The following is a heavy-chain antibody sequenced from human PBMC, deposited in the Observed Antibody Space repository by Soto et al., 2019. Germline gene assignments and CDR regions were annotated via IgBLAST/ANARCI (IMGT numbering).Heavy chain of an antibody. CDR1: GFVFSDVQ. CDR2: ITGTSAFT. V-gene: IGHV3-21*01. Sequence: GGSLRLSCAASGFVFSDVQFNWVRQAPGGGLEWLSSITGTSAFTEYAESIEGRFTISRDNLNKLLFLHMDNLRPEDTAVYYCARDNLAFQGAFDLWGQGTLVTVSS. CDR3: ARDNLAFQGAFDL. D-gene: IGHD3-16*01. J-gene: IGHJ4*02.